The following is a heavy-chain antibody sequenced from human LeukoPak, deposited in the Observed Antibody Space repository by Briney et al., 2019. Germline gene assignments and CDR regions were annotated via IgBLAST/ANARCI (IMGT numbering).Heavy chain of an antibody. CDR3: ARAPSEIGGYYPEYFRH. J-gene: IGHJ1*01. CDR1: GFTFSSYW. CDR2: IKSDGST. D-gene: IGHD3-22*01. Sequence: GGSLRLSCAASGFTFSSYWMHWVRHAPGKGLVWVSRIKSDGSTNYADSVKGRFTISRDNAKNTVSLQMNSLRAEDTGVYYCARAPSEIGGYYPEYFRHWGQGTLVTVSS. V-gene: IGHV3-74*01.